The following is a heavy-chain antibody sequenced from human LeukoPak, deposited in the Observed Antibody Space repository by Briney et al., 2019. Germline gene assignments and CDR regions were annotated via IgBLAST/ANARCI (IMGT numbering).Heavy chain of an antibody. Sequence: GGSLRLSCAASGLTLSNAWMSWVRQAPGKGLEWVSRIKSKTDGGTTDYAAPVKGRFTISRDDSKNTLYLQMNSLKTEDTAVYYCTTVVAAPYYDILTGYSAKDYWGQGTLVTVSS. CDR1: GLTLSNAW. CDR2: IKSKTDGGTT. D-gene: IGHD3-9*01. J-gene: IGHJ4*02. CDR3: TTVVAAPYYDILTGYSAKDY. V-gene: IGHV3-15*01.